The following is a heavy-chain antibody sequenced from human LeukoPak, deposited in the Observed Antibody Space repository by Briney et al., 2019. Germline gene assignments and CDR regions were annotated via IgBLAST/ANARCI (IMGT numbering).Heavy chain of an antibody. CDR1: GGSISSGDYY. J-gene: IGHJ4*02. Sequence: SSQTLSLTCTVSGGSISSGDYYWSWIRQPPGKGLEWIGYIYYSGSTYYNPSLKSRVTISVDTSKNQFSLKLSSVTAADTAVYYCASCYYYGSGSYCHAFDYWGQGTLVTVSS. V-gene: IGHV4-30-4*08. CDR3: ASCYYYGSGSYCHAFDY. D-gene: IGHD3-10*01. CDR2: IYYSGST.